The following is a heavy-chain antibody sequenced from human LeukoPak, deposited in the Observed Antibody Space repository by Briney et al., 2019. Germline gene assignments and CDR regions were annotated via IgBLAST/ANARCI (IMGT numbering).Heavy chain of an antibody. CDR2: INPNSGGT. CDR1: GYTFTGYY. CDR3: ARRGAGGDFDS. V-gene: IGHV1-2*02. J-gene: IGHJ4*02. Sequence: GASVTVSCKASGYTFTGYYMHWVRQAPGQGLECMGWINPNSGGTNYAQKFQGRVDMTRDTSISTAYMELSRLRSDDTAVYYCARRGAGGDFDSWGQGTLVTVSS. D-gene: IGHD6-13*01.